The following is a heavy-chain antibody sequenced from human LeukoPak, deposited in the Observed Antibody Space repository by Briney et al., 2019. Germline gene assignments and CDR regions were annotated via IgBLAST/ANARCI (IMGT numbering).Heavy chain of an antibody. J-gene: IGHJ6*03. D-gene: IGHD3-10*01. CDR1: GGSFSGYY. CDR3: ARSRYGSGSYPKTYYYYMDV. CDR2: INHSGST. Sequence: SETLSLTCAVYGGSFSGYYWSWIRQPPGKGLEWMGEINHSGSTNYNPSLKSRVTISVDTSKNQFSLKLSSVTAADTAVYSGARSRYGSGSYPKTYYYYMDVGGKGIPVTVSS. V-gene: IGHV4-34*01.